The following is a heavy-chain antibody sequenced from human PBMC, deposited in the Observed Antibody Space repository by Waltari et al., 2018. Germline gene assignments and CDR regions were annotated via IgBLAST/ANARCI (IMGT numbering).Heavy chain of an antibody. D-gene: IGHD3-16*01. J-gene: IGHJ4*02. V-gene: IGHV3-48*01. Sequence: EVQLVESGGGLVQPGGSLRLSCAASGFTFSAYSMNWVRQAPGKGLEVVSHIGITGSPVYSADSVWVRVTMSRDTPKNSLYRQLNSLRAEDTAVYYCAAGGTQWNSFDYWGQGALVTVSS. CDR2: IGITGSPV. CDR1: GFTFSAYS. CDR3: AAGGTQWNSFDY.